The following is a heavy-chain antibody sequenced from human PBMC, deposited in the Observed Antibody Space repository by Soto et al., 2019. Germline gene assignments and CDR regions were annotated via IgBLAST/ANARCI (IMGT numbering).Heavy chain of an antibody. Sequence: EVQLLESGGGLVQPGGSLRLSCAASGFTFGSYAMTWVRQAPGKGLEWVSVISGSGGNTYYVNSVKGRFTVSRDNSKNTLYLQMSSLRAEDTAFYYCAKDGEYSSSSYWGQGTLVTFSS. CDR3: AKDGEYSSSSY. CDR2: ISGSGGNT. J-gene: IGHJ4*02. D-gene: IGHD6-6*01. V-gene: IGHV3-23*01. CDR1: GFTFGSYA.